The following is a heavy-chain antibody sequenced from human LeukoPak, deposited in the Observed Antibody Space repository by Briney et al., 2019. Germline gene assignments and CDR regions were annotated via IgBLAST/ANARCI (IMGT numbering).Heavy chain of an antibody. CDR3: TRVGSSGWLDY. CDR2: IRSKANSYAT. Sequence: GGSLRLSCAASGFTFSSYSMNWVRQASGKGLEWVGRIRSKANSYATAYAASVKGRFTISRDDSKNTAYLQMNSLKTEDTAVYYCTRVGSSGWLDYWGQGTLVTVSS. D-gene: IGHD6-19*01. CDR1: GFTFSSYS. V-gene: IGHV3-73*01. J-gene: IGHJ4*02.